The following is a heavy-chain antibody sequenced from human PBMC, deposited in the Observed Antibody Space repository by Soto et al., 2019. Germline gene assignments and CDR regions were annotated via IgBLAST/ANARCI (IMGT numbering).Heavy chain of an antibody. D-gene: IGHD3-10*01. V-gene: IGHV3-53*04. CDR2: LHSGGDT. Sequence: EVQLVESGGGLVQPGGSLRLSCAASGIPVSSNYMTWVRQAPGKGLEWVSVLHSGGDTYYANSVKGRFTISRHDSTNTLFLQMNSLPAEDRAVYYCARDGPYYYASRMDVWGQGTTVTVSS. CDR3: ARDGPYYYASRMDV. J-gene: IGHJ6*02. CDR1: GIPVSSNY.